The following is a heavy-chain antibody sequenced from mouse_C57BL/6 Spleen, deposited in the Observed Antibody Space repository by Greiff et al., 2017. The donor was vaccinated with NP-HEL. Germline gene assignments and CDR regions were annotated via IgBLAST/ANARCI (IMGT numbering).Heavy chain of an antibody. D-gene: IGHD2-1*01. CDR3: ARNSPTGNYGYAMDY. CDR1: GFSLTSYA. Sequence: VKLQESGPGLVAPSQSLSITCTVSGFSLTSYAISWVRQPPGKGLEWLGVIWTGGGTNYNSALKSRLSISKDNSKSQVFLKMNSLQTDDTARYYCARNSPTGNYGYAMDYWGQGTSVTVSS. V-gene: IGHV2-9-1*01. J-gene: IGHJ4*01. CDR2: IWTGGGT.